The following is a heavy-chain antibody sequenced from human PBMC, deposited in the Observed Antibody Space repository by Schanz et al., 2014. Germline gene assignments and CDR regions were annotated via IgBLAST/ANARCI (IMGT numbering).Heavy chain of an antibody. D-gene: IGHD1-7*01. CDR2: ISGSGDDT. CDR1: GFTFSSYA. Sequence: DVHLMESGGGLVQPGGSLRLSCAGSGFTFSSYAMNWVRQAPGKGLEWVSVISGSGDDTYYADSVKGRFTISRDNSKNTLYLHMNSLRVEDTAVYYCARNSGNFYDYWGQGTRVTVSS. V-gene: IGHV3-23*01. J-gene: IGHJ4*02. CDR3: ARNSGNFYDY.